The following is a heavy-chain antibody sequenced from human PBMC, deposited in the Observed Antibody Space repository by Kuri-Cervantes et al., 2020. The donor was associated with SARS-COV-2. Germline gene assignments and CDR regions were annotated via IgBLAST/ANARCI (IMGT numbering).Heavy chain of an antibody. J-gene: IGHJ6*02. CDR1: GGTFSSYT. D-gene: IGHD1-14*01. CDR3: AREGRNIDYYYGMDV. V-gene: IGHV1-46*01. CDR2: INPSGGST. Sequence: ASVKVSCKASGGTFSSYTISWVRQAPGQGLEWMGIINPSGGSTSYAQKFQGRVTMTRDTSTSTVYMELSSLRSEDTAVYYCAREGRNIDYYYGMDVWGQGTTVPSP.